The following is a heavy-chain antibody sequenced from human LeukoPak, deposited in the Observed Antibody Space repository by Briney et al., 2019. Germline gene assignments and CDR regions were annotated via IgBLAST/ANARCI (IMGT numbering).Heavy chain of an antibody. CDR3: ARLAAPYLDC. D-gene: IGHD2-15*01. CDR1: GFTFSTYS. Sequence: PGGSLRLSCAASGFTFSTYSMNWVRQAPGKGLEWVSYISSSSSTIYYADSVKGRFTISRDNAKNSLYLQMNSLRAEDTAVYYCARLAAPYLDCWGQGTLVTVSS. V-gene: IGHV3-48*04. J-gene: IGHJ4*02. CDR2: ISSSSSTI.